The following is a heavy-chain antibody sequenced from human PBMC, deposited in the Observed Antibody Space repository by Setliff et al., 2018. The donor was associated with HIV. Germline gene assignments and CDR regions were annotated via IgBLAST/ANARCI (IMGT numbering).Heavy chain of an antibody. Sequence: PSETLSLTCTVSGGSVSSGSYYWSWIRQPPGKGLEWIGYIYYSGSTNYNPSLKSRVTISVDTSKNQFSLKLSSVTAAGTAVYYCARGTYAYSSGWYVDYWGQGTPVTVSS. CDR2: IYYSGST. CDR3: ARGTYAYSSGWYVDY. CDR1: GGSVSSGSYY. D-gene: IGHD6-19*01. V-gene: IGHV4-61*01. J-gene: IGHJ4*02.